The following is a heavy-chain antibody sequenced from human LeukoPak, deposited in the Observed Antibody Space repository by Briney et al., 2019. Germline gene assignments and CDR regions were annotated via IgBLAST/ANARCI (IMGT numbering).Heavy chain of an antibody. CDR3: ARDTDSSGWPGLNDY. Sequence: GGSLRLSCAASGLTFSKSWMNWVRQAPGKGLEWVSYISSSGSTIYYADSVKGRFTISRDNAKNSLYLQMNSLRAEDTAVYYCARDTDSSGWPGLNDYWGQGTLVTVSS. D-gene: IGHD6-19*01. CDR2: ISSSGSTI. V-gene: IGHV3-48*03. CDR1: GLTFSKSW. J-gene: IGHJ4*02.